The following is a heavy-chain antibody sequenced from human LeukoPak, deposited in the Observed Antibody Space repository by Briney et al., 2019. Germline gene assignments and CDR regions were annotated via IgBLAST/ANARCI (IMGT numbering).Heavy chain of an antibody. CDR3: AASLYDSSGYNWFDP. CDR2: ISSSDGTI. Sequence: GGSLRLSCAASGFNFRSQNMNWVRQAPGKGLEWVSYISSSDGTIYYADSVKGRFTISRDSVKNSLYLQTNSLRDEDTAVYYCAASLYDSSGYNWFDPWGQGTLVTVSS. CDR1: GFNFRSQN. V-gene: IGHV3-48*02. J-gene: IGHJ5*02. D-gene: IGHD3-22*01.